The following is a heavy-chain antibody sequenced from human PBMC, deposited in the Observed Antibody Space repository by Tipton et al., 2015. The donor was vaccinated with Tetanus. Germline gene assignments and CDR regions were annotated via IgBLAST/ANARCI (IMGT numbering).Heavy chain of an antibody. D-gene: IGHD3-10*01. V-gene: IGHV3-53*01. J-gene: IGHJ2*01. Sequence: SLRLSCAASGFSVSNNYLSWVRQAPGKGPEWVSIIYSTSTTYYVDSVKGRFTISRDISKNMVYLQMNSLRAEDTAVYYCARDRAPPSSWYFDLWGRGTLVTVSS. CDR3: ARDRAPPSSWYFDL. CDR2: IYSTSTT. CDR1: GFSVSNNY.